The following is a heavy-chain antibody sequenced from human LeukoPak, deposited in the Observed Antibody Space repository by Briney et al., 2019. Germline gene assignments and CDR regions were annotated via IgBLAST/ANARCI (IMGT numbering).Heavy chain of an antibody. J-gene: IGHJ6*02. CDR1: GFTFSTYN. CDR3: ARDLADRHYYGMDV. D-gene: IGHD3-22*01. Sequence: GGSQRLSCVASGFTFSTYNMNWVRQAPGKGLEWVSSISGSGYYIYYADSMKGRFTISRDNAKNSLYLQMSSLRAEDTAVYYCARDLADRHYYGMDVWGQGTTVTVSS. V-gene: IGHV3-21*01. CDR2: ISGSGYYI.